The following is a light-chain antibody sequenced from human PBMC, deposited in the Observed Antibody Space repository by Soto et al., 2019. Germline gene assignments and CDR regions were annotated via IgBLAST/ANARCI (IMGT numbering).Light chain of an antibody. Sequence: AIQMTQSPSSLSASVGDRVTITCRASQGIRNDLGWYQQKPGKAPKLLIYAASSLPSGVPSRFSGSGSGTDFTLTISILQPEDFATYYCLQDYNYPWTFGQGTKVEIK. CDR3: LQDYNYPWT. CDR2: AAS. CDR1: QGIRND. J-gene: IGKJ1*01. V-gene: IGKV1-6*01.